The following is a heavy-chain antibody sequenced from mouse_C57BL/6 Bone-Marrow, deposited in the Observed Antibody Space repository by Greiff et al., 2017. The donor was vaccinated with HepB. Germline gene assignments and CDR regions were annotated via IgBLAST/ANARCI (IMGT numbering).Heavy chain of an antibody. CDR2: IHPNSGST. J-gene: IGHJ3*01. CDR3: ARSTQYYGPWFAY. CDR1: GYTFTSYW. Sequence: VQLQQPGAELVKPGASVKLSCKASGYTFTSYWMHWVKQRPGQGLEWIGMIHPNSGSTNYNEKFKSKATLTVDKSSSTAYMQLSSLTSEDSAVYYCARSTQYYGPWFAYWGQGTLVTVSA. D-gene: IGHD1-1*01. V-gene: IGHV1-64*01.